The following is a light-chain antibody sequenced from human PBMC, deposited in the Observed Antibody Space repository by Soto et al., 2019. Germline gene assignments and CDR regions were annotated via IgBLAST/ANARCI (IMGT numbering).Light chain of an antibody. V-gene: IGKV3-15*01. CDR2: GAS. CDR1: QSVSIN. Sequence: EIVMTQSPATLSVSPGERATLSCRASQSVSINLAWYQQKPGQAPRLLIYGASTRATGIPARFSGSGSGIEFTLTISSLQSEDFAAYYCQQYNNWPYTFGQGTKLEIK. CDR3: QQYNNWPYT. J-gene: IGKJ2*01.